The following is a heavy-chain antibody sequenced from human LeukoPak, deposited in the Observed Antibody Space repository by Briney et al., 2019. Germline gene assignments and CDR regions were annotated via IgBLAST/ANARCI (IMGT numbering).Heavy chain of an antibody. Sequence: SSETLSLTCTVSGGSISSYYWSWIRQPPGEGLEWIGYIYYSGSTNYNPSLKSRVTISVDTSKNQFSLKLSSVTAADTAVYYCARVEGYGDYPWFDPWGQGTLVTVSS. V-gene: IGHV4-59*01. CDR3: ARVEGYGDYPWFDP. J-gene: IGHJ5*02. CDR1: GGSISSYY. CDR2: IYYSGST. D-gene: IGHD4-17*01.